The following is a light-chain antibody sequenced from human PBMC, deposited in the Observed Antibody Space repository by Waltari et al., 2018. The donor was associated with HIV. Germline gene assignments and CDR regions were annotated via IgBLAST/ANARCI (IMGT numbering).Light chain of an antibody. J-gene: IGLJ2*01. CDR1: GLSKQY. Sequence: SYELTQPPSVSVSPGQTARITCSGDGLSKQYVYWYQQKPGQAPVLVIYKDNERPAGIPGRFSGSTSGTTVTLTISGVRAEDEGDYYCQSVDSSETCMLFGGGTKLTVL. CDR3: QSVDSSETCML. V-gene: IGLV3-25*03. CDR2: KDN.